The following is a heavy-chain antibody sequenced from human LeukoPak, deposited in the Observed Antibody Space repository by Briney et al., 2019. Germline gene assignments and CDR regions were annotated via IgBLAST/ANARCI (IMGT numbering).Heavy chain of an antibody. CDR1: GGSISSYY. V-gene: IGHV4-59*01. D-gene: IGHD5-12*01. J-gene: IGHJ4*02. CDR2: IYYSGST. Sequence: SETLSLTCTVSGGSISSYYWSWIRQPPGKGLEWIGYIYYSGSTNYNPSLKSRVTISVDTSKNQFSLKLSSVTAADTAVYYCAGSKVATPYYFDYWGQGTLVTVSS. CDR3: AGSKVATPYYFDY.